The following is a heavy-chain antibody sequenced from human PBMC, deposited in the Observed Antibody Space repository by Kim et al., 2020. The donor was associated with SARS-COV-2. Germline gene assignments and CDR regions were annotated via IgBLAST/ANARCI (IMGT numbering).Heavy chain of an antibody. V-gene: IGHV4-59*13. J-gene: IGHJ3*02. CDR1: GGSISYYY. CDR2: IYYSGST. Sequence: SETLSLTCTVSGGSISYYYWSWIRQPPGKGLEWIGYIYYSGSTYYNPSLKSRVTISVDTSKNQFSLKLSSVTAADTAVYYCARGTTSPGKAFDIWGQGTMVTLSS. CDR3: ARGTTSPGKAFDI. D-gene: IGHD4-17*01.